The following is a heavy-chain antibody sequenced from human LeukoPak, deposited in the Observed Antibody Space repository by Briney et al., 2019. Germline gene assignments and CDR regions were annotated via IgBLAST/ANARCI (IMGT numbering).Heavy chain of an antibody. V-gene: IGHV5-51*01. CDR2: IYPGDSDT. CDR1: GYSFTTYW. Sequence: GEPLKISCKGSGYSFTTYWIVWVRQMPGKGLEWLGIIYPGDSDTRYSPSFQGQVTISADTSINTAYLQWSRLKASDTATYYCARHASEYSSSSWLDPWGQGTLVTVSS. J-gene: IGHJ5*02. D-gene: IGHD6-6*01. CDR3: ARHASEYSSSSWLDP.